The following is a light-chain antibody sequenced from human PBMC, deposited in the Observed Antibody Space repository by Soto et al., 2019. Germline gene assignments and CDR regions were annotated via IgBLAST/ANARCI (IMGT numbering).Light chain of an antibody. Sequence: QSALTQPASVSGSPGQSITISCTGTSSDVGSYNLVSWYQHHPGKAPKFMIYEVSKRPSGVSNRFSGSKSGNTASLTISGPQAEDEAQYYRCSYAGTSSYVFGTETKVTVL. CDR3: CSYAGTSSYV. CDR2: EVS. CDR1: SSDVGSYNL. V-gene: IGLV2-23*02. J-gene: IGLJ1*01.